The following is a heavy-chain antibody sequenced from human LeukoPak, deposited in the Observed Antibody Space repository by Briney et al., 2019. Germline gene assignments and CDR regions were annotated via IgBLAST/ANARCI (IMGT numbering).Heavy chain of an antibody. V-gene: IGHV4-59*01. CDR1: GGSISSYY. D-gene: IGHD1-7*01. CDR2: IYYTGST. CDR3: AREDNWNYFPFDL. J-gene: IGHJ5*02. Sequence: SETLSLTCTVSGGSISSYYWSWIRQPPGKGLEWIGYIYYTGSTNYNPSLKSRVTIPVDTSNNQFSLKLSSVTAADTAVYYCAREDNWNYFPFDLWGQGTLVTVSS.